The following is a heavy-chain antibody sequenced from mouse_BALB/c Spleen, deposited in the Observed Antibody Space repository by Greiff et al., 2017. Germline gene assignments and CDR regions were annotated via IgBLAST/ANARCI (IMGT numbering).Heavy chain of an antibody. V-gene: IGHV5-9-4*01. J-gene: IGHJ4*01. CDR3: ARGTMIYAMDY. D-gene: IGHD2-4*01. CDR2: ISSGGSYT. Sequence: EVQGVESGGGLVKPGGSLKLSCAASGFTFSSYAMSWVRQSPEKRLEWVAEISSGGSYTYYPDTVTGRFTISRDNAKNTLYLEMSSLRSEDTAMYYCARGTMIYAMDYWGQGTSVTVSS. CDR1: GFTFSSYA.